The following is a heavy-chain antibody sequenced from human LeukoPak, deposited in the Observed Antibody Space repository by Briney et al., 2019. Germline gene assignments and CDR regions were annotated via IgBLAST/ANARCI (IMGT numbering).Heavy chain of an antibody. V-gene: IGHV3-7*03. CDR2: IKEDGSEK. D-gene: IGHD4-17*01. J-gene: IGHJ5*01. CDR1: GFTFGEYA. CDR3: ANPPTVTKIRFDS. Sequence: GGSLRLSCTASGFTFGEYAVSWFRQAPGKGLEWVANIKEDGSEKYYVDSVKGRFTISRDNAKNSLYLQMNSLRAEDAAVYYCANPPTVTKIRFDSWGQGTLVTVSS.